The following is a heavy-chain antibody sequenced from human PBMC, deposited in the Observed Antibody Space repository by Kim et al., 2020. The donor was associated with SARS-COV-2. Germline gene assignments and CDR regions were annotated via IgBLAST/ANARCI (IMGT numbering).Heavy chain of an antibody. CDR1: GFTFSSYA. D-gene: IGHD1-26*01. CDR2: ISYDGSNK. J-gene: IGHJ6*02. CDR3: ARSSGGSYYSGMDV. Sequence: LSLTCAASGFTFSSYAMHWVRQAPGKGLEWVAVISYDGSNKYYADSVKGRFTISRDNSKNTLYLQMNSLRAEDTAVYYCARSSGGSYYSGMDVWGQGTTVTVSS. V-gene: IGHV3-30*04.